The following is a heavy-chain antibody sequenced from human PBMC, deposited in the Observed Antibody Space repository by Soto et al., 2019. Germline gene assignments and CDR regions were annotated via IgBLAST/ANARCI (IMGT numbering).Heavy chain of an antibody. CDR2: IWYDGSNK. CDR1: GFTFSSYG. V-gene: IGHV3-33*01. CDR3: ARDLGVPPVYDILTGARYYGMDV. Sequence: GGSLRLSCAASGFTFSSYGMHWVRQAPGKGLEWVAVIWYDGSNKYYADSVKGRFTISRDNSKNTLYLQMNSLRAEDTAVYYCARDLGVPPVYDILTGARYYGMDVWGQGTTVTVSS. J-gene: IGHJ6*02. D-gene: IGHD3-9*01.